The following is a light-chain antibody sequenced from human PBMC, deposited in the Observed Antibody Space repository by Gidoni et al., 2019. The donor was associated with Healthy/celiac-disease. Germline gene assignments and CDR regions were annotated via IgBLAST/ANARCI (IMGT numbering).Light chain of an antibody. CDR1: QSVSSY. J-gene: IGKJ4*01. CDR2: DAS. CDR3: QQRSNWPRLT. V-gene: IGKV3-11*01. Sequence: VLTQSPATLSLSPGERATLSCRASQSVSSYLAWYQQKPGQAPRLLIYDASNRATGIPARFSGSGSGTDFTLTISSLEPEDFAVYYCQQRSNWPRLTFGGGTKVEIK.